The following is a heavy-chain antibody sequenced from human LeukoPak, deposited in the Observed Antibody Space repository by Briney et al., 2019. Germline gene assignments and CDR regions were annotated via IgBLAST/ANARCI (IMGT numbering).Heavy chain of an antibody. CDR1: GFTFSSYS. J-gene: IGHJ4*02. CDR3: VKYSGYADV. V-gene: IGHV3-64D*09. Sequence: GGSLRLSCSASGFTFSSYSMHWVRQAPGKGLEYVSAISSNGGGTNYADSVKGRFTISRDNSKNTLYLQMSSLRDEDTAVYYCVKYSGYADVWGQGTLVTVSS. D-gene: IGHD5-12*01. CDR2: ISSNGGGT.